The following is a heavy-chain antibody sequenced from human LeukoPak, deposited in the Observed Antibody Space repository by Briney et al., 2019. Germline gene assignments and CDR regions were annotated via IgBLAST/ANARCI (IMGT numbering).Heavy chain of an antibody. J-gene: IGHJ4*02. CDR3: ARELSPVETYYFDY. D-gene: IGHD5-24*01. V-gene: IGHV3-33*01. CDR2: IWYDGSKK. CDR1: GFTFSSYG. Sequence: GGSLRLSCAASGFTFSSYGMHWVRQAPGKGLEWVAVIWYDGSKKYYADSVKGRFTISRDNSKNTLYLQMNSLRVEDTAVYYCARELSPVETYYFDYWGQGTLVTVSS.